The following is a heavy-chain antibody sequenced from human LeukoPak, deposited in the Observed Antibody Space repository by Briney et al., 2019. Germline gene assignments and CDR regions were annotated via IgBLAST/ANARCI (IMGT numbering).Heavy chain of an antibody. CDR3: ARDYRGSYYYAFDI. Sequence: ASVKVSCKASGYTFTSYDINWVRQAPGQGLEWMGRINPNSGGTNYAQKFRGRVTMTRDTSISTACMELSRLRSDDTAVYYCARDYRGSYYYAFDIWGQGTMVTVSS. CDR1: GYTFTSYD. D-gene: IGHD1-26*01. V-gene: IGHV1-2*06. CDR2: INPNSGGT. J-gene: IGHJ3*02.